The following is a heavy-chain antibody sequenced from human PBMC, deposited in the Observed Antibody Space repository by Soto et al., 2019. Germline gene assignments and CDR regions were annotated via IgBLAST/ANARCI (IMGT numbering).Heavy chain of an antibody. CDR1: GFSISSYW. Sequence: EVQLVESGGGLVQPGESLRLSCAASGFSISSYWMNWVRQAPGKGLEWVAIIRKDGGEKYYVDSVEGRFNISRDNAKNSLYLQMNSPRGEDTAVYYCAAGSGWLIDYWGRGTLVTVSS. D-gene: IGHD6-19*01. CDR3: AAGSGWLIDY. J-gene: IGHJ4*02. V-gene: IGHV3-7*03. CDR2: IRKDGGEK.